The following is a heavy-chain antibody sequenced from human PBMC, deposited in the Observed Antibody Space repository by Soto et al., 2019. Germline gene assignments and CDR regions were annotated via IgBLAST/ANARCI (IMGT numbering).Heavy chain of an antibody. CDR3: ARHPASGRSWAIYYYYGMDV. J-gene: IGHJ6*02. CDR1: GGSISSSSYY. D-gene: IGHD6-13*01. Sequence: VSLTCTVSGGSISSSSYYWGWIRQPPGKGLEWIGSIYYSGSTYYNPSLKSRVTISVDTSKNQFSLKLSSVTAAETAVYYCARHPASGRSWAIYYYYGMDVWGQGTTVTVSS. V-gene: IGHV4-39*01. CDR2: IYYSGST.